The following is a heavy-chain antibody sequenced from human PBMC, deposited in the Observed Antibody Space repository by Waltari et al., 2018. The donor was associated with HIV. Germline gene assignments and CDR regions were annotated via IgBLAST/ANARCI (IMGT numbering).Heavy chain of an antibody. V-gene: IGHV1-2*02. J-gene: IGHJ5*02. Sequence: QVQLVQSGAEVKKPGASVKVSCKASGYTFTGYYMHWVRQAPGQGLEWMGWINPNSGGTNYAQKFQGRVTMTRDTSISTAYMELSRLRSDDTAVYYCARGTNYYDSSGYYRDWFDPWGQGTLVTVSS. CDR2: INPNSGGT. CDR3: ARGTNYYDSSGYYRDWFDP. D-gene: IGHD3-22*01. CDR1: GYTFTGYY.